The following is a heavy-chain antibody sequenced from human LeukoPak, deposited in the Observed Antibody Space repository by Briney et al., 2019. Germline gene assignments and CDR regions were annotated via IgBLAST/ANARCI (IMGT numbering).Heavy chain of an antibody. Sequence: SETLSLTCTVSGGSISSSSYYWGWIRQPPGKGLEWIGSIYYSGSTYYNPSLKSRVTISVDTSKNQFSLKLSSVTAADTAVYYCARSNWGDYYYYYYMDVWGKGTTVTISS. V-gene: IGHV4-39*01. D-gene: IGHD7-27*01. CDR3: ARSNWGDYYYYYYMDV. CDR2: IYYSGST. CDR1: GGSISSSSYY. J-gene: IGHJ6*03.